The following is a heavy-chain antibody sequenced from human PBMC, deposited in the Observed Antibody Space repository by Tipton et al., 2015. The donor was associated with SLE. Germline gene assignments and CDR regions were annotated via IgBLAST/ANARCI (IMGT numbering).Heavy chain of an antibody. CDR2: ISGSGGST. CDR1: GFTFSSYA. Sequence: SLRLSCAASGFTFSSYAMSWVRQAPGKGLEWVSAISGSGGSTYYADSVKGRFTISRDNSKNTLYLQMNSLRAEDTAVYYCAKVQLRFLEWLRDAFDIWGQGTMVTVSS. CDR3: AKVQLRFLEWLRDAFDI. V-gene: IGHV3-23*01. D-gene: IGHD3-3*01. J-gene: IGHJ3*02.